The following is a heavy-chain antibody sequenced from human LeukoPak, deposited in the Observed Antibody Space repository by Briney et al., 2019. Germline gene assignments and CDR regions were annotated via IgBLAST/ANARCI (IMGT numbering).Heavy chain of an antibody. J-gene: IGHJ4*02. V-gene: IGHV1-18*01. D-gene: IGHD3/OR15-3a*01. Sequence: GSSVTVSCKASGYILTNYGISWVRQAPGQGLEWVGWISSHNDNAHYAQKFQGRVTMTTDTSTSTVYMELRSLRSVDTAMYYCARDGNDVMDCWGQGTLVTVSS. CDR3: ARDGNDVMDC. CDR2: ISSHNDNA. CDR1: GYILTNYG.